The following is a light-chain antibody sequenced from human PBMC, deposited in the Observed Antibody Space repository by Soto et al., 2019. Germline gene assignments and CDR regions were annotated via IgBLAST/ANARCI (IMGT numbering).Light chain of an antibody. CDR3: QQSYSTLLT. CDR1: QSISSY. J-gene: IGKJ4*01. CDR2: AAS. Sequence: DIQMTQSPSSLSASVGDRVTITCRASQSISSYLNWYQQKPGKAPKLLIYAASSLQSGVPSRFSGSGSGTDFTLTISSLQHEDVATYYCQQSYSTLLTFGGGTKVEIK. V-gene: IGKV1-39*01.